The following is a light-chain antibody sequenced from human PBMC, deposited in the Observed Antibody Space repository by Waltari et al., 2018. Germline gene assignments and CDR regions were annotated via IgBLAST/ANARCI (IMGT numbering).Light chain of an antibody. CDR2: RNN. J-gene: IGLJ1*01. CDR3: ASWDDSLNGFYV. Sequence: QSVLTQPPSASGTPGQRVTIPCSGSSSNIGSTSVHWYQQLPGTAPKILIYRNNERPSGVPDRFSGSKSGTSASLAISGLQSEDEADYYCASWDDSLNGFYVFGTGTNVAVL. V-gene: IGLV1-44*01. CDR1: SSNIGSTS.